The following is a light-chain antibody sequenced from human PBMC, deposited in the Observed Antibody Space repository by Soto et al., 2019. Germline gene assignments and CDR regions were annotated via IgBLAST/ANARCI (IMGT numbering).Light chain of an antibody. CDR3: QQYGSSPPFT. CDR1: QSVSSTY. J-gene: IGKJ3*01. CDR2: GAS. Sequence: DIVLTQSPGTLSLSPGERATLSCRASQSVSSTYLAWYQQKPGQAPRLLIYGASSRATGIPDRFSCGGSGTDFTLNIIRLEPEDFAVYYCQQYGSSPPFTVGPGTKVYIK. V-gene: IGKV3-20*01.